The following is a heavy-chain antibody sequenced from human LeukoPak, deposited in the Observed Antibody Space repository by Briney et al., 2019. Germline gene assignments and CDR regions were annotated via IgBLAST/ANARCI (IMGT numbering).Heavy chain of an antibody. D-gene: IGHD3-9*01. CDR2: ISTDGSRT. V-gene: IGHV3-74*01. Sequence: GGSLRLSCAASGFTFTDYWMHWVRQRPGEGLVWVSHISTDGSRTNYADSVKGRFTTSRDNTKNTVYLQMSRLRAEDTAVYYCAKVIGYDILTGYYGFDYWGQGTLVTVSS. CDR3: AKVIGYDILTGYYGFDY. J-gene: IGHJ4*02. CDR1: GFTFTDYW.